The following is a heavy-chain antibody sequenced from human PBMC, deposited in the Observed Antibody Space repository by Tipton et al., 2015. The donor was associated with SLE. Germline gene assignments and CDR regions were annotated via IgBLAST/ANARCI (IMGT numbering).Heavy chain of an antibody. CDR3: ARASRGRVSTPDNLLRPGARFDY. J-gene: IGHJ4*02. CDR2: ISNSGSI. V-gene: IGHV4-59*12. D-gene: IGHD3-10*01. Sequence: GLVKPSETLSLTCSVAGVSINHYYWSWVRRSPGKGLEWIGSISNSGSIESNPSLKSRVTISRDASKNQVFLKVTSVTAADSALYYCARASRGRVSTPDNLLRPGARFDYWGQGTLTTVSS. CDR1: GVSINHYY.